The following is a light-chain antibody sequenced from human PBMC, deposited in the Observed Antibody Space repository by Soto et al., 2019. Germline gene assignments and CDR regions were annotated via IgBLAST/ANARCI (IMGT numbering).Light chain of an antibody. CDR1: SSDVGGYNY. CDR3: CSYAGSYTHV. CDR2: DVS. J-gene: IGLJ1*01. Sequence: QSALTQPRSVSGSPGQSVTISCTGTSSDVGGYNYVSWYQQHPGKAPKLMIYDVSKRPSGVPDRFSGSKSGDTASLAISGLQAADAADCCSYAGSYTHVFGTGTKVTFL. V-gene: IGLV2-11*01.